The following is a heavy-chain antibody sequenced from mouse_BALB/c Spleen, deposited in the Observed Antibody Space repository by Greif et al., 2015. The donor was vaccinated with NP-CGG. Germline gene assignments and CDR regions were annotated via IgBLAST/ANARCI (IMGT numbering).Heavy chain of an antibody. V-gene: IGHV14-4*02. CDR2: IDPENGDT. J-gene: IGHJ3*01. CDR3: NGNWFAY. CDR1: GFNIKDYY. Sequence: EVQLQQSGAELVRSGASVKLSCTASGFNIKDYYMHWVKQRPEQGLEWIEWIDPENGDTEYAPKFQGKATMTADTSSNTACLQLSSLTSEDTAVYYCNGNWFAYWGQGTLVTVSA.